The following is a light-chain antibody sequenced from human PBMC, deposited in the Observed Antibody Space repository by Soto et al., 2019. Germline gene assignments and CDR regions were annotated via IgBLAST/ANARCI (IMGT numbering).Light chain of an antibody. V-gene: IGKV1-39*01. CDR3: QQSYSTFRT. J-gene: IGKJ1*01. CDR2: AAS. Sequence: DIQMTQSPSSLSASVGDRVTITCRASQSISSYLNWYQQKPGKAPKLLIYAASSLQSGVPSRFSGSGSGTDFTLTISSLQPEDFAIYYCQQSYSTFRTFGHGTKVEIK. CDR1: QSISSY.